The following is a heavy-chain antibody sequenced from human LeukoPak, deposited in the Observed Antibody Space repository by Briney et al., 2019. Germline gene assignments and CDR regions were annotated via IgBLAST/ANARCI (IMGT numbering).Heavy chain of an antibody. V-gene: IGHV1-69*04. CDR1: GGTFSSYA. CDR3: ARGSVGVYGSGSLSWFDP. D-gene: IGHD3-10*01. Sequence: GSSVKVSCEASGGTFSSYAISWVRQAPGQGLEWMGRIIPILGIANYAQKFQGRVTITADKSTSTVYMELSSLRSEDTAVYYCARGSVGVYGSGSLSWFDPWGQGTLVTVSS. J-gene: IGHJ5*02. CDR2: IIPILGIA.